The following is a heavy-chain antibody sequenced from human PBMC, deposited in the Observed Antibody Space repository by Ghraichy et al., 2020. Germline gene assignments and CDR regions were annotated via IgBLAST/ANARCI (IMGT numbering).Heavy chain of an antibody. D-gene: IGHD2-15*01. V-gene: IGHV3-74*01. CDR3: ARGGPEYCSGGSCYAGDY. J-gene: IGHJ4*02. Sequence: GESLNISCAVSGFTFSSYWMHWVRQAPGKGLVWVSRINSDGSSISYADSVKGRFTFSRDNAKNTLYLQMNSLRADDTAVYYCARGGPEYCSGGSCYAGDYWGQETLVTVSS. CDR1: GFTFSSYW. CDR2: INSDGSSI.